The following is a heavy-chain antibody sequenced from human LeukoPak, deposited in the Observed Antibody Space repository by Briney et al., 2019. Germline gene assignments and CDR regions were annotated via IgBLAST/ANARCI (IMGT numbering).Heavy chain of an antibody. Sequence: SETLSLTCTVSGGSISSGGYYWSWIRQHPGKGLEWIGYIYYSGSTYYNPSLKSRVTISVDMSKNQFSLKLSSVTAADTAVYYCARDSGYSYGPLDYWGQGTLVTVSS. J-gene: IGHJ4*02. CDR1: GGSISSGGYY. CDR2: IYYSGST. D-gene: IGHD5-18*01. CDR3: ARDSGYSYGPLDY. V-gene: IGHV4-31*03.